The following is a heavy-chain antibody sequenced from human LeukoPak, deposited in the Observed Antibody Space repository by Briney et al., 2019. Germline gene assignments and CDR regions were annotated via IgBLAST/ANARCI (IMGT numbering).Heavy chain of an antibody. D-gene: IGHD3-16*01. J-gene: IGHJ5*02. V-gene: IGHV3-7*01. CDR3: ARAFS. CDR1: GFTLSSQW. Sequence: GGSLRLSCAASGFTLSSQWVSWVRQAPGKGPEWVANIKEDGSQKSYVDSVKGRFTISRDNAKNSLYLQMNSLRAEDTAIYYCARAFSWGQGTLVTVSS. CDR2: IKEDGSQK.